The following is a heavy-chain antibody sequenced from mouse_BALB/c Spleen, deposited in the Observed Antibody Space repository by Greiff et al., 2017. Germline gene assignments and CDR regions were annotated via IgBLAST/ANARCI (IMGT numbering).Heavy chain of an antibody. CDR1: GFTFSSYG. V-gene: IGHV5-6*02. J-gene: IGHJ2*01. CDR3: ARQGNWDGVFDY. Sequence: DVMLVESGGDLVKPGGSLKLSCAASGFTFSSYGMSWVRQTPDKRLEWVATISSGGSYTYYPDSVKGRFTISRDNAKNTLYLQMSSLKSEDTAMYYCARQGNWDGVFDYWGQGTTLTVSS. CDR2: ISSGGSYT. D-gene: IGHD4-1*01.